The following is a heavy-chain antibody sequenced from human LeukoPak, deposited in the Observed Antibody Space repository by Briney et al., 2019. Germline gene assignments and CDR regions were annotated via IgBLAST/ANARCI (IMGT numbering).Heavy chain of an antibody. J-gene: IGHJ3*02. V-gene: IGHV3-23*01. CDR1: GFTFSSYA. CDR3: AREEGYGSGSQRAFDI. CDR2: ISGSGGST. D-gene: IGHD3-10*01. Sequence: GSLRLSCAASGFTFSSYAMSWVRQAPGKGLEWVSAISGSGGSTYYADSVKGRFTISRDNAKNSLYLQMNSLRAEDTAVYYCAREEGYGSGSQRAFDIWGQGTMVTVSS.